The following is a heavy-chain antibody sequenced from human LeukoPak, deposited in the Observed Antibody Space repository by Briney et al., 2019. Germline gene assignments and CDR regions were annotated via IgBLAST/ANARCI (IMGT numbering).Heavy chain of an antibody. Sequence: GGSLRLSCAASGFTVSSNSMSWVRQAPGKGLEWVSVIYSGGNTYYADSVKGQFTISRDNSKNTLYLQMNSLRAEDTAVYYCAGGYSYGSYYFDYWGQGTLVTVSS. CDR1: GFTVSSNS. CDR3: AGGYSYGSYYFDY. J-gene: IGHJ4*02. V-gene: IGHV3-53*01. D-gene: IGHD5-18*01. CDR2: IYSGGNT.